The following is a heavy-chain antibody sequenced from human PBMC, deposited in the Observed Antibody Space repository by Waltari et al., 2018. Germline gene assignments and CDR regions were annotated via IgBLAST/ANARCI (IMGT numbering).Heavy chain of an antibody. Sequence: VQVVESGGGLVQPGGSLRLSCAASGFTSTDHYMNWVRQAPGKGLEWVAVISFDGNYIYYADSVKGRFTISRDNSKNTVYLQMNSLRVEDTAVYYCAKKRGVRAADHYFDYWGQGALVTVSS. V-gene: IGHV3-30*18. J-gene: IGHJ4*02. CDR1: GFTSTDHY. CDR3: AKKRGVRAADHYFDY. D-gene: IGHD6-13*01. CDR2: ISFDGNYI.